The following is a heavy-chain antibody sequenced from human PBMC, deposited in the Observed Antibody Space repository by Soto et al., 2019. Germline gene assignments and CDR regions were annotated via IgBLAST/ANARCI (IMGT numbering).Heavy chain of an antibody. CDR3: ARAHDFWGGRQQPIDS. V-gene: IGHV4-34*01. Sequence: QVQLQQWGAGLLKPSETLSLTCAVSGGSFRGFYWTWIRQSPGKGLEWLGDINHVGITNYNPSLTSRVSIPVDTSKSQCSLKLSSVTAADTAVYYCARAHDFWGGRQQPIDSWGQGTLVTVSS. CDR2: INHVGIT. D-gene: IGHD3-3*01. CDR1: GGSFRGFY. J-gene: IGHJ4*02.